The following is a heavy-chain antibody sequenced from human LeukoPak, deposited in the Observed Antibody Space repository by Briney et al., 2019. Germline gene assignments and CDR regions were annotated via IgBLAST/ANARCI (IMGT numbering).Heavy chain of an antibody. CDR3: AKDGRGAYYDSSGYPYFDY. V-gene: IGHV3-9*01. J-gene: IGHJ4*02. CDR1: GFTFDVYA. Sequence: GGSLRLSCAASGFTFDVYAMHWVRQAPGKGLEWGSGISWNSGNIGYADSVKGRFIISRDNAKNSLYLQMNSLRAEDTALYYCAKDGRGAYYDSSGYPYFDYWGQGTLVTVSS. D-gene: IGHD3-22*01. CDR2: ISWNSGNI.